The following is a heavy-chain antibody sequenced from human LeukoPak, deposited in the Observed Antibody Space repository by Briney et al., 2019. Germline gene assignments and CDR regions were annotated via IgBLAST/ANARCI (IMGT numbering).Heavy chain of an antibody. CDR3: AKDRDSYAEGSSY. J-gene: IGHJ4*02. V-gene: IGHV3-33*06. CDR1: GFTFSNYG. Sequence: GGSLRLSCEVSGFTFSNYGMHWVRQAPGKGPERVAVIGYDGSNRYYADSVKGRFTISRDNSKNTLYLQMNSLRAEGTAVYYCAKDRDSYAEGSSYWGQGTLVTVSS. CDR2: IGYDGSNR. D-gene: IGHD5-18*01.